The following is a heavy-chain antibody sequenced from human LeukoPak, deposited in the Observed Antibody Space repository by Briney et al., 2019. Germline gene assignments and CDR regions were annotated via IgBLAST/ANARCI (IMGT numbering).Heavy chain of an antibody. CDR1: GGTFSSYA. D-gene: IGHD5-24*01. CDR2: IIPIFGTA. Sequence: SVKVSCKASGGTFSSYAISWVRQAPGQGLEWMGGIIPIFGTANYAQKFQGRVTITADESTSTAYMELSSLRSEDTAMYYCARPRRRDGYNDDNDAFDIWGQGTMVTVSS. CDR3: ARPRRRDGYNDDNDAFDI. J-gene: IGHJ3*02. V-gene: IGHV1-69*13.